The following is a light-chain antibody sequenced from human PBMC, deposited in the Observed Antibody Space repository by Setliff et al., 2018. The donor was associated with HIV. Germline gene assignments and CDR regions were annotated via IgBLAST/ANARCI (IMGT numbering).Light chain of an antibody. Sequence: QSALTQPPSASGTPGQRVTISCSGSSSNIGDNYVSWYQQVPGTAPKLLIFRNNQRPSGVPDRFSGSESGTPASLAISGLRSEDEADYYCAAWDDILSGPVFGGGTKVTVL. CDR2: RNN. CDR3: AAWDDILSGPV. J-gene: IGLJ3*02. V-gene: IGLV1-47*01. CDR1: SSNIGDNY.